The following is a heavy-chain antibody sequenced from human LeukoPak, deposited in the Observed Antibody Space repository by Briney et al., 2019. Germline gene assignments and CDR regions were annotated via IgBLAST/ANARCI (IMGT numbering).Heavy chain of an antibody. V-gene: IGHV3-48*04. Sequence: GGSLRLSCAASGFTFSSYSMNWVRQAPGKGLEWISYISSSSVTIYYADSVKGRFTISRDNAKNSLYLQMNSLRAEDTAVYYCARDLREWELLGGFDYWGQGTLVTVSS. CDR3: ARDLREWELLGGFDY. J-gene: IGHJ4*02. CDR1: GFTFSSYS. CDR2: ISSSSVTI. D-gene: IGHD1-26*01.